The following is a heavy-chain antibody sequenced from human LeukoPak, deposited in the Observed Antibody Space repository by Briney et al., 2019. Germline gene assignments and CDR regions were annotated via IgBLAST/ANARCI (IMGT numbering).Heavy chain of an antibody. V-gene: IGHV4-30-2*01. Sequence: PSETLSLTCAVSGVSISSGGYSWSWIRQPPGKGLEWIGYIYHSGSTYYNPSLKSRVTISVDRSKNQFSLKLSSVTAADTAVYYCARADSSGLFDYWGQGTLVTVSS. CDR1: GVSISSGGYS. J-gene: IGHJ4*02. CDR3: ARADSSGLFDY. CDR2: IYHSGST. D-gene: IGHD3-22*01.